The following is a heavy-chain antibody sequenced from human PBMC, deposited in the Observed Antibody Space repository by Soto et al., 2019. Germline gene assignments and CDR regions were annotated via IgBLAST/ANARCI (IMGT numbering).Heavy chain of an antibody. CDR1: GGSFSGYY. D-gene: IGHD1-26*01. CDR3: ASATIGGYFDY. Sequence: QVQLQQWGAGLLKPSETLSLTCAVYGGSFSGYYWSWIRQPPGKGLEWIGEINHSGSTNYNPSLKSRVTISVDTPKNQFSLKLSSVTAADTAVYYCASATIGGYFDYWGQGTLVTVSS. V-gene: IGHV4-34*01. CDR2: INHSGST. J-gene: IGHJ4*02.